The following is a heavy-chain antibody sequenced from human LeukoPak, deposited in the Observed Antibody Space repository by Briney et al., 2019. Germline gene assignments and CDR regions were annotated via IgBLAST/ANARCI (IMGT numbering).Heavy chain of an antibody. CDR3: ARDRGYSYGYYFDY. CDR1: GYTFTGYY. Sequence: GASVKVSCKASGYTFTGYYMHWVRQAPGQGLEWMGWINPNSGGTNYAQKFQGRVTMTRDMSTSTVYMELSSLRSEDTAVYYCARDRGYSYGYYFDYWGQGTLVTVSS. CDR2: INPNSGGT. V-gene: IGHV1-2*02. J-gene: IGHJ4*02. D-gene: IGHD5-18*01.